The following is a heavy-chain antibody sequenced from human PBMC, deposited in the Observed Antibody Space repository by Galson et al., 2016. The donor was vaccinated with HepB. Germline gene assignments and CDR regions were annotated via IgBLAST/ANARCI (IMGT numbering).Heavy chain of an antibody. D-gene: IGHD3-16*01. V-gene: IGHV3-23*01. CDR1: GITFSDYH. J-gene: IGHJ4*02. CDR2: ISATGGTT. CDR3: VKESPVRGNHFEY. Sequence: SLRLSCAASGITFSDYHMHWVRQAPGKGLQWVSAISATGGTTYYGESVKGRFTISRDNSKNTLYLQMNSLRAEDTAVYYCVKESPVRGNHFEYWGQGTLVTVSS.